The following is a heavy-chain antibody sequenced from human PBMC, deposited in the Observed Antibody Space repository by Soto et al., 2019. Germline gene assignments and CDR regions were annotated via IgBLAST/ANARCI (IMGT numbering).Heavy chain of an antibody. CDR2: ISAHNGNT. J-gene: IGHJ4*02. D-gene: IGHD3-3*01. CDR3: ATVRDFWSGHPFDY. Sequence: QVQLVQSGAEVKKPGASVKVSCKASGYTFTSYGISWVRQAPGQGLEWMGWISAHNGNTNYAQKLQGRGTVTTNTSTSTAYMELRSLRSDDTAVYYCATVRDFWSGHPFDYWGQGTLVTVSS. V-gene: IGHV1-18*01. CDR1: GYTFTSYG.